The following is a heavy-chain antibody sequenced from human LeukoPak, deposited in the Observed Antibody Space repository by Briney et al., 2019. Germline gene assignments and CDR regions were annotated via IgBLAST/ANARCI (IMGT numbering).Heavy chain of an antibody. CDR1: GFTFDDYT. CDR2: ISWDGGST. D-gene: IGHD2-2*01. Sequence: GGSLRLSCAASGFTFDDYTMHWVRQAPGKGLEWVSLISWDGGSTYYADSVKGRFTISRDNSKNSLYLQMDSLRTEDTALYYCGKGECSSSSCCEGGWFFYYYYGMDVWGQGTTVTVSS. J-gene: IGHJ6*02. CDR3: GKGECSSSSCCEGGWFFYYYYGMDV. V-gene: IGHV3-43*01.